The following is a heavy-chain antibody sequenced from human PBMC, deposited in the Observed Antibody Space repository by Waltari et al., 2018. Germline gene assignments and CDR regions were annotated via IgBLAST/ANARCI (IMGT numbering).Heavy chain of an antibody. CDR2: LDGDGTRT. J-gene: IGHJ6*02. V-gene: IGHV3-74*01. CDR1: GFPRGNLW. D-gene: IGHD3-3*01. CDR3: ARDWRNLGMDV. Sequence: EVQMVESGGGLVQPGGSLRLSCAASGFPRGNLWVYWVRQGPGKGLMYVSGLDGDGTRTRYADSVRGRFTISRDNAKNAVYLQMTSLRDEDTALYYCARDWRNLGMDVWGQGTTVTVSS.